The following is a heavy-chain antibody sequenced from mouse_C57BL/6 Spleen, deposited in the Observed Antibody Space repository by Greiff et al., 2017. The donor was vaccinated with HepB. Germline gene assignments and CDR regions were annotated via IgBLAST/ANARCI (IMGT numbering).Heavy chain of an antibody. CDR1: GYTFTSYT. J-gene: IGHJ4*01. V-gene: IGHV1-4*01. D-gene: IGHD1-2*01. CDR3: ASLTAYAMDY. Sequence: VKLVESGAELARPGASVKMSCKASGYTFTSYTMHWVKQRPGQGLEWIGYINPSSGYTKYNQKFKDKATLTADKSSSTAYMQLSSLTSEDSAVYYCASLTAYAMDYWGQGTSVTVSS. CDR2: INPSSGYT.